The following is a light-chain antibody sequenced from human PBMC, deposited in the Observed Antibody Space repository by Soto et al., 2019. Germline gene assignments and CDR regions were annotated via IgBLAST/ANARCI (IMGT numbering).Light chain of an antibody. V-gene: IGKV3-11*01. J-gene: IGKJ1*01. CDR3: QQRSNWPLTWT. CDR2: DTS. CDR1: QSVTRY. Sequence: EIVLTQSPATLSLSPGERATLSCRASQSVTRYLAWYQQKSGQAPRLLMYDTSNRATGIPARFSGSGSGTDFTLTISSLEPEDFAVYYCQQRSNWPLTWTFGQGTKVDIK.